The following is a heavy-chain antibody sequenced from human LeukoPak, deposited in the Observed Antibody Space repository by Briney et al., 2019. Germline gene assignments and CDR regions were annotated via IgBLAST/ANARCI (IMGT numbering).Heavy chain of an antibody. Sequence: SVKVSCKASGGTFSSYAISWVRQAPGQGLEWMGGIIPIFGTANYAQKFQGRVTITTDESTSTAYMELSSLRSEDTAVYYCARDRYCSSTSCYSDNWFDPWGQGTLVTVSS. V-gene: IGHV1-69*05. CDR3: ARDRYCSSTSCYSDNWFDP. J-gene: IGHJ5*02. CDR1: GGTFSSYA. D-gene: IGHD2-2*02. CDR2: IIPIFGTA.